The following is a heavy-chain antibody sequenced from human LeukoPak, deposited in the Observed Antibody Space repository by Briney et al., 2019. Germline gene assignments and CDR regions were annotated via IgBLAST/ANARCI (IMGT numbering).Heavy chain of an antibody. D-gene: IGHD5-18*01. Sequence: GGSLRLSCAASGFRFDEYGMHWVRQAPGKGLEWVSLITWNGRSTYYADSVKGRFTISRDNAKNSLYLQMNSLRAEDTAVYYCARGGYSYGYNYFDYWGQGTLVTVSS. CDR3: ARGGYSYGYNYFDY. J-gene: IGHJ4*02. V-gene: IGHV3-43D*04. CDR2: ITWNGRST. CDR1: GFRFDEYG.